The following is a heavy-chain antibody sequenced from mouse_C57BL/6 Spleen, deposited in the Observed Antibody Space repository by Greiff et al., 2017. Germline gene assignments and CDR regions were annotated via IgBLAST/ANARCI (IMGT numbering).Heavy chain of an antibody. CDR1: GYTFTDYE. J-gene: IGHJ4*01. V-gene: IGHV1-15*01. Sequence: QVQLQQSGAELVRPGASVTLSCKASGYTFTDYEMHWVKQTPVHGLEWIGAIDPETGGTAYNQKFKGKAILTADKSSSTAYMELRSLTSEDSAVYYCTRWRRNAMDYWGQGTSVTVSS. CDR2: IDPETGGT. CDR3: TRWRRNAMDY.